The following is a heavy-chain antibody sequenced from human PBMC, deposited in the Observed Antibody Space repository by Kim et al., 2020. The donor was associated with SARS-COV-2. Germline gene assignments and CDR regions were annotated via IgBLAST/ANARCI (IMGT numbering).Heavy chain of an antibody. CDR2: LNPNGGET. CDR1: GYTLTGLA. CDR3: ARAKGTMCLAPKYPLDH. J-gene: IGHJ1*01. D-gene: IGHD1-1*01. V-gene: IGHV1-8*01. Sequence: ASVKVSCKASGYTLTGLAIHWVRQAPGQGLEWMGGLNPNGGETGYAQKFQGRVTMTRNTSTSTAYMELSSLRSEDTAVYYCARAKGTMCLAPKYPLDHW.